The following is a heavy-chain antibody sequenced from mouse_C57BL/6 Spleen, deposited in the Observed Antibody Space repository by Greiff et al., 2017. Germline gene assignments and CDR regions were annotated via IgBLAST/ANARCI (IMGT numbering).Heavy chain of an antibody. CDR3: ARWYSYIDY. V-gene: IGHV1-81*01. J-gene: IGHJ2*01. D-gene: IGHD1-1*02. CDR1: GYTFTGYG. CDR2: IYPRSGNT. Sequence: QVQLQQSGAELARPGASVKLSCKASGYTFTGYGISWVKQSTGQGLEWIGEIYPRSGNTYYNEKFKGKATLTADKSSSTAYMELRSLTSADSAVYFCARWYSYIDYWGQGTTLTVSS.